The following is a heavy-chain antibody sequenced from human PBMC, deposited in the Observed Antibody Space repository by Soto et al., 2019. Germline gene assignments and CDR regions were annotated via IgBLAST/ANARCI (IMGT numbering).Heavy chain of an antibody. J-gene: IGHJ4*02. D-gene: IGHD3-22*01. V-gene: IGHV1-18*01. CDR2: MSPNSGNT. Sequence: GASVKVCCKASGYTFTSYDINWVRQATGQGLEWMGWMSPNSGNTDYAQKLQGRVTMTTDTSTSTAYMELRSLRSDDTAVYYCARARNGGYYDSSGSLFDYWGQGTLVTVSS. CDR3: ARARNGGYYDSSGSLFDY. CDR1: GYTFTSYD.